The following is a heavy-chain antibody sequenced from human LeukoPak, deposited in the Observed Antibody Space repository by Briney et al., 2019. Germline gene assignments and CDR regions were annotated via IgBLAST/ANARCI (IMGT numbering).Heavy chain of an antibody. V-gene: IGHV1-69*05. J-gene: IGHJ4*02. D-gene: IGHD1-26*01. Sequence: SVKVSCKASGGTFSSYAISWVRQAPGQGLEWMGGIVPIFGTANYAQKFQGRVTITTDESTSTAYMELSSLRSEDTAVYYCARVRSGSYSRYYFDYWGQGTLVTVSS. CDR2: IVPIFGTA. CDR3: ARVRSGSYSRYYFDY. CDR1: GGTFSSYA.